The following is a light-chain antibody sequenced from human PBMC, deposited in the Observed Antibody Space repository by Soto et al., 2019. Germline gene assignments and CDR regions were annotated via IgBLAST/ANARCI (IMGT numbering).Light chain of an antibody. CDR3: RGRGNGPGP. CDR2: DAS. Sequence: EIVLTQSPATLSLSPGERATLSCRASQSVGTYLAWYQHKPGQAPRLLIYDASNRATGIPARFSGGGSGTDFPPTSSAQGPENLPFYYCRGRGNGPGPFGQGPRVE. J-gene: IGKJ1*01. CDR1: QSVGTY. V-gene: IGKV3-11*01.